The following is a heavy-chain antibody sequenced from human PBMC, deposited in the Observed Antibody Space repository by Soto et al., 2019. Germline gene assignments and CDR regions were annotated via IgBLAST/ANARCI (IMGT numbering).Heavy chain of an antibody. D-gene: IGHD4-17*01. CDR2: INSDGSST. Sequence: EVQLVESGGGLVQPGGSLRLSCAASGFTFSSYWMHWVRQAPGKGLVWVSRINSDGSSTSYADSVKGRFTISRDNAKNPLYQQMNSLRAEDAAVYYCARERTPVTQTRFDYWGQGTLVTVSS. J-gene: IGHJ4*02. CDR3: ARERTPVTQTRFDY. V-gene: IGHV3-74*01. CDR1: GFTFSSYW.